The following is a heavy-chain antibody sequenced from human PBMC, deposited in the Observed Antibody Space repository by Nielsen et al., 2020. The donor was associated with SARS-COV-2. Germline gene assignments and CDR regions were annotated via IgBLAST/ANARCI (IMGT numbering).Heavy chain of an antibody. CDR2: IYYSGST. Sequence: SETLSLTCTVSGGSISSSSYYWGWIRQPPGKGLEWIGSIYYSGSTYYNPSLKSRVTISVDTSKNQFSLKLRSVTAADTAVYYCATYTGQEWYFDLWGRGTLVTVSS. D-gene: IGHD2-2*02. J-gene: IGHJ2*01. CDR1: GGSISSSSYY. V-gene: IGHV4-39*07. CDR3: ATYTGQEWYFDL.